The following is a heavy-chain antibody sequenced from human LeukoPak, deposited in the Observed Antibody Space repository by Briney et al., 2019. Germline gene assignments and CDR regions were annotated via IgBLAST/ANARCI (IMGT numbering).Heavy chain of an antibody. Sequence: GGSLRLSCAASGFTFSSYWMSWVRQAPGKGLEWVANIKQDGSEKYYVDSVKGRFTISRDNAKNSLYLQMNSLRAEDTAVYYCARDRFGGCYDSSGYLYWGQGTLVTVSS. CDR3: ARDRFGGCYDSSGYLY. CDR2: IKQDGSEK. CDR1: GFTFSSYW. J-gene: IGHJ4*02. V-gene: IGHV3-7*01. D-gene: IGHD3-22*01.